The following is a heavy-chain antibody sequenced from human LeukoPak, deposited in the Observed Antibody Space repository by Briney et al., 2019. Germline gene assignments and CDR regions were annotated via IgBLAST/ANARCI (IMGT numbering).Heavy chain of an antibody. J-gene: IGHJ4*02. CDR2: IQQFGSEK. CDR3: ARDLRGRYNYGLDY. Sequence: PGGSLRLSCAASGFTFSSYWMSWVRQAPGRGLEWVANIQQFGSEKNYVDSVKGRLTISRDNAKNSLYLHMNSLRAEDTAVYYCARDLRGRYNYGLDYWGQGTLVTVSS. D-gene: IGHD5-18*01. V-gene: IGHV3-7*01. CDR1: GFTFSSYW.